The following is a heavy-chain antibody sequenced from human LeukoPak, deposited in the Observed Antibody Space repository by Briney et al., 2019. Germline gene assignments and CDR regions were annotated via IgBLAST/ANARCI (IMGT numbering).Heavy chain of an antibody. V-gene: IGHV3-23*01. Sequence: PGGSLRLSCAASGFTFSNYAMSWVRQAPGKGLEWVSAISGSDGGTYYVDSVKGRFTISRDNSKNTLYLQMNRLRAEDTAVYYCAKEGVCIVGAGWGQGTLVTVSS. CDR3: AKEGVCIVGAG. J-gene: IGHJ4*02. D-gene: IGHD1-26*01. CDR2: ISGSDGGT. CDR1: GFTFSNYA.